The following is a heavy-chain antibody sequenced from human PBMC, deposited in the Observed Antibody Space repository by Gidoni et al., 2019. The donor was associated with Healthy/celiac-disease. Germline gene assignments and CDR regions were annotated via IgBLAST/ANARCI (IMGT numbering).Heavy chain of an antibody. Sequence: QVQLVQSGAEGKKSGASVKVSCKASGYTFTSYYMHGVRQAHGQGLEWMGIINPSGGSTSYAKKFQGRVTMTRDTSTSTVYMELSSLRSEDTAVYYCARDLGRDGYNYAFDIWGQGTMVTVSS. CDR2: INPSGGST. V-gene: IGHV1-46*01. CDR3: ARDLGRDGYNYAFDI. J-gene: IGHJ3*02. D-gene: IGHD5-12*01. CDR1: GYTFTSYY.